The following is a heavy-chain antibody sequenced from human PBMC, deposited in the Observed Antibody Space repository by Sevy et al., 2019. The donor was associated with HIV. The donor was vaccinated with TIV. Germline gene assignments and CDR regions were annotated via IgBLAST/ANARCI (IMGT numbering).Heavy chain of an antibody. V-gene: IGHV3-64*02. Sequence: GGSLRLSCAASGFTFSSYVMHWARQAPGKGLESVSAISSTGGNTYYIDSVKGRFTISRDNSKNTLYHQMDSLRVEDMAVYYCVRRGTAGSYDYWGQGALVTVSS. CDR1: GFTFSSYV. J-gene: IGHJ4*02. D-gene: IGHD1-26*01. CDR2: ISSTGGNT. CDR3: VRRGTAGSYDY.